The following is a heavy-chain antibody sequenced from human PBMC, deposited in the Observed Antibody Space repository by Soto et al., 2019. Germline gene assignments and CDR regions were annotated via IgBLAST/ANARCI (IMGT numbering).Heavy chain of an antibody. CDR2: ISYDGSNK. V-gene: IGHV3-30-3*01. CDR1: GFTFSSYA. J-gene: IGHJ4*02. Sequence: QVQLVESGGGVVQPGRSRRLSCAASGFTFSSYAMHWVRQAPGKGLEWVAVISYDGSNKYYADSVKGRFTISRDNSKNTLYLQMNSLRAEDTAVYYCAREAVVPAAMVYYFDYWGQGTLVTVSS. CDR3: AREAVVPAAMVYYFDY. D-gene: IGHD2-2*01.